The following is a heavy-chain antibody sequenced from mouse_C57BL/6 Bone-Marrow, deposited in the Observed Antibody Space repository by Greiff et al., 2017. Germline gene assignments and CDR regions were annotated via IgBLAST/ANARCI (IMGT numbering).Heavy chain of an antibody. V-gene: IGHV5-9-1*02. J-gene: IGHJ2*01. CDR3: TRVPIEVPGYFDY. CDR2: ISSGGDYI. CDR1: GFTFSSYA. D-gene: IGHD6-1*01. Sequence: DVQLVESGEGLVKPGGSLKLSCAASGFTFSSYAMSWVRQTPEKRLEWVAYISSGGDYIYYADTVKGRFTISRDNARNTLYLQMSSLKSEDTAMYYCTRVPIEVPGYFDYWGQGTTLTVSS.